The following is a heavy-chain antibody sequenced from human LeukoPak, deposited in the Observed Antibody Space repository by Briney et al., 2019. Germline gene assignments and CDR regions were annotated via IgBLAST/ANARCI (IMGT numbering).Heavy chain of an antibody. Sequence: TSESLSLTCTVSGGSISSYYWSWIRQPAGKGLEWIGRIYTSGSTNYNPSLKSRLTMSVDTSNNQFSLKLTSMTAADTAVYYCAREVNNSTWRPLDFWGQGTLVTVSS. CDR3: AREVNNSTWRPLDF. CDR2: IYTSGST. V-gene: IGHV4-4*07. CDR1: GGSISSYY. D-gene: IGHD6-13*01. J-gene: IGHJ4*02.